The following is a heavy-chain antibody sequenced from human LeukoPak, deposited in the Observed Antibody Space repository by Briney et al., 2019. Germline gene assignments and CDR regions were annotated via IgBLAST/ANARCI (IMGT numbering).Heavy chain of an antibody. D-gene: IGHD6-13*01. V-gene: IGHV1-8*01. J-gene: IGHJ6*02. Sequence: ASVKVSCKASGYTFTSSYDVNWVRQAPGQGLEWMGWMNPYSGITGYTQKFQGRVTMTRDTSISTAYMELSSLTSEDTAVYFCARENVNRGSSWGYDYFGMDVWGQGTAVTVSS. CDR2: MNPYSGIT. CDR3: ARENVNRGSSWGYDYFGMDV. CDR1: GYTFTSSYD.